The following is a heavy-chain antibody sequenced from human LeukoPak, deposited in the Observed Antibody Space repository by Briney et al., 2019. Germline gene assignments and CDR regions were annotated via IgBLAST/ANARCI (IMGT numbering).Heavy chain of an antibody. D-gene: IGHD6-19*01. CDR1: GFTLSNSW. CDR2: INMDGSTT. J-gene: IGHJ4*02. Sequence: PGGSLRLSCVASGFTLSNSWMHRVRHAPGKGLVWVSRINMDGSTTNYADSVRGRFTISRDNAKNTLHLQMNSLRAEDTAVYYCVRSVSGWYGFFDYWGQGTLVTLSS. CDR3: VRSVSGWYGFFDY. V-gene: IGHV3-74*01.